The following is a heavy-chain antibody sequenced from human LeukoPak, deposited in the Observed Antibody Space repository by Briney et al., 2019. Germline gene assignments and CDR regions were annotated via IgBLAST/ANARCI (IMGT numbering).Heavy chain of an antibody. CDR1: GFTFTTYT. V-gene: IGHV3-21*01. CDR3: ARDSGHSYGFDY. Sequence: PGGSLRLSCVASGFTFTTYTMSWVRQAQRKGLEWVSSITSSSSYIYYIDSVKGRFTISRDNAKNSLYLQMNSLRAEDTAVYYCARDSGHSYGFDYWGQGTLVTVSS. D-gene: IGHD5-18*01. CDR2: ITSSSSYI. J-gene: IGHJ4*02.